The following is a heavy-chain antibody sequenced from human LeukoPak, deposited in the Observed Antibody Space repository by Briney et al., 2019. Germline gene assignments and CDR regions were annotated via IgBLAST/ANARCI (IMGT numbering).Heavy chain of an antibody. CDR1: GFIFSSHG. D-gene: IGHD2-15*01. CDR3: AKDGIYCSGGSCYYYYGMDV. J-gene: IGHJ6*02. V-gene: IGHV3-30*18. Sequence: PGRPLRLSCAASGFIFSSHGMHWVRQAPGKGLEWVAIISNDGNHKDYADSAKGRFTISRDNSKNTLYLEMNSLRAEDTAVYYCAKDGIYCSGGSCYYYYGMDVWGQGTTVTVSS. CDR2: ISNDGNHK.